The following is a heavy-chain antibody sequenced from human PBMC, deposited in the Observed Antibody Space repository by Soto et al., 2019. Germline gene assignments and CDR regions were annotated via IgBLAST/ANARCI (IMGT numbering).Heavy chain of an antibody. J-gene: IGHJ4*02. CDR3: GRQLAYCGGDCYTEPIDY. V-gene: IGHV1-2*02. D-gene: IGHD2-21*02. CDR1: GYTFTGYY. CDR2: INPNTGGT. Sequence: QGQLLQSGAEVKKPGASVKVSCKTSGYTFTGYYIHWLRQAPGQGLEWMGWINPNTGGTKYEQKFQGRVTMTRDTSVSTAYMELSRLRSDDTAVYYCGRQLAYCGGDCYTEPIDYWGQGTLVTVSS.